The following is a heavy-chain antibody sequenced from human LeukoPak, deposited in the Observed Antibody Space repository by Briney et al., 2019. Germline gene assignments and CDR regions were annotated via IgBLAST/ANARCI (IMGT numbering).Heavy chain of an antibody. D-gene: IGHD2-2*01. J-gene: IGHJ6*02. CDR1: GGSISSYY. CDR2: IYTSGST. CDR3: AICSSTSCDPNYYYGMDV. V-gene: IGHV4-4*07. Sequence: SETLSLTCTVSGGSISSYYWSWIRQPAGKGLEWIGRIYTSGSTNYNPSLKSRVTMSVDTSKNQFSLKLSSVTAADTAVYYCAICSSTSCDPNYYYGMDVWGQGTTVTVSS.